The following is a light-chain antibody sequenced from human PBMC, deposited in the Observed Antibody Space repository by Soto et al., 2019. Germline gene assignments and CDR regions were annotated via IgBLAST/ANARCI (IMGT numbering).Light chain of an antibody. CDR2: DAS. CDR1: QSVSSQ. V-gene: IGKV3-11*01. Sequence: EIVLTQSPATLSLSPGERATLSCRASQSVSSQLAWYQQKPGQAPRLLIYDASNRATGIPARFSGSGSATDFTLTISSLEPEDFAVYYCQLYGNSPMYTFGQGTRLEIK. CDR3: QLYGNSPMYT. J-gene: IGKJ2*01.